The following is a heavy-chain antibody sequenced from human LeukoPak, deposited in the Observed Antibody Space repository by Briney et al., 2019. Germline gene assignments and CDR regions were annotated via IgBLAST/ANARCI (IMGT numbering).Heavy chain of an antibody. CDR3: ARNGGNSDYDY. D-gene: IGHD4-23*01. J-gene: IGHJ4*02. V-gene: IGHV4-4*02. CDR1: GGSISSSSSIC. CDR2: IYDSGAT. Sequence: PSETLSLTCAVSGGSISSSSSICWTWVRPPPGKGLEWIGEIYDSGATNYNPSLKSRVTMLLDKSKNQFSLKLNSVTAADTAVYYCARNGGNSDYDYWGQGTLVTVSA.